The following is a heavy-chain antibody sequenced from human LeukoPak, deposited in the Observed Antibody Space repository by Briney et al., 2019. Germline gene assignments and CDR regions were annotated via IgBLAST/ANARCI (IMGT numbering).Heavy chain of an antibody. V-gene: IGHV3-23*01. CDR1: GFTFSSYG. Sequence: GGTLRLSCAASGFTFSSYGMSWVRQAPGKGLEWVSAISGSGGSTYYADSVKGRFTIPRDNSKNTLYLQMNSLRAEDTAVYYCAKDMGRQLVRFFDYWGQGTLVTVSS. D-gene: IGHD6-13*01. J-gene: IGHJ4*02. CDR2: ISGSGGST. CDR3: AKDMGRQLVRFFDY.